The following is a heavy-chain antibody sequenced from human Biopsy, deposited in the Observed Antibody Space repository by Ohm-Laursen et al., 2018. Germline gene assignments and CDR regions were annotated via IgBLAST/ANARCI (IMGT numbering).Heavy chain of an antibody. CDR3: AKRGVERGRPLAY. J-gene: IGHJ4*02. V-gene: IGHV1-69*13. CDR2: INSMFGTT. Sequence: SVKVSCKASGGTFSSFGISWVRQAPGQGPEWMGEINSMFGTTNYAQTFQGRVTITADESTSTAYMEVSSPRSEDTAVYYCAKRGVERGRPLAYWGQGTLVTVSS. D-gene: IGHD1-1*01. CDR1: GGTFSSFG.